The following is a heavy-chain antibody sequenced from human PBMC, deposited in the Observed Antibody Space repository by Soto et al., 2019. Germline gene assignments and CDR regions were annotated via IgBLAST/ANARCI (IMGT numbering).Heavy chain of an antibody. V-gene: IGHV3-30*18. D-gene: IGHD4-4*01. CDR3: AKDLATVSTDYYYYAMDV. Sequence: QVQLVESGGGVVQPGRSLRLSCETSGFTFSHYGMHWVRQAPGKGLEWVALIAYDGSNNYYADSVKGRFAVSRDNSKNTLDLHMNRLRAEDTAVYYCAKDLATVSTDYYYYAMDVWGLGTTVPVSS. J-gene: IGHJ6*02. CDR2: IAYDGSNN. CDR1: GFTFSHYG.